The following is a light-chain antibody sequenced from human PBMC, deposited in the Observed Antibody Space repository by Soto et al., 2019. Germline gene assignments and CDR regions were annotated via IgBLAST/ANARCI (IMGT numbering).Light chain of an antibody. CDR1: QGIRND. CDR3: QQRSNLPPT. V-gene: IGKV1D-13*01. Sequence: AIQMTQSPSSLSASVGDRVTITCRASQGIRNDLGWYQQKPGKAPKLLIYDASSLQSGVPSRFSGSGSGTDFTLTISSQELEDFAVYSCQQRSNLPPTFGQGTRLEIK. J-gene: IGKJ5*01. CDR2: DAS.